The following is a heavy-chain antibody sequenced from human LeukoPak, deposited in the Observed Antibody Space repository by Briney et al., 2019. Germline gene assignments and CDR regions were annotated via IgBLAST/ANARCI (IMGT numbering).Heavy chain of an antibody. CDR3: ASEYCSGGSCYPYAFDI. D-gene: IGHD2-15*01. Sequence: SEALSLTCIDSVGSLSSYYWCWIRQPPGEGLEWIGYIYYSGSTNYNPSLKRRVTISVDTSKNQFSLKLSSVTAADTAVYYCASEYCSGGSCYPYAFDIWGQGTMVTVSS. CDR2: IYYSGST. CDR1: VGSLSSYY. J-gene: IGHJ3*02. V-gene: IGHV4-59*01.